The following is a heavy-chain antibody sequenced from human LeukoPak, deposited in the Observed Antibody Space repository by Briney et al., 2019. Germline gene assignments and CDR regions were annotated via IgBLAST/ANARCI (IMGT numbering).Heavy chain of an antibody. D-gene: IGHD5-18*01. J-gene: IGHJ3*02. V-gene: IGHV3-74*01. CDR1: GFTFSNYW. CDR3: ARGLDRYSYGLDDAFDI. Sequence: GGSLRLSCAASGFTFSNYWMHWVRQPPAKGLVWVSCINSQGSTTSYADSVKGRFTISRDNAKNTVYLQLNSLRAEDTAVYYCARGLDRYSYGLDDAFDIWGQGTMVTVSS. CDR2: INSQGSTT.